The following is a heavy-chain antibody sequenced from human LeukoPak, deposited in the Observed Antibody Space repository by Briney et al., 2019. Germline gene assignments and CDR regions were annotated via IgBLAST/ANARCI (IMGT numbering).Heavy chain of an antibody. CDR3: ARRTVSGWYYFDY. J-gene: IGHJ4*02. CDR1: GFTFSSYS. D-gene: IGHD6-19*01. CDR2: ISSSSSTI. V-gene: IGHV3-48*01. Sequence: GGSLRLSCAASGFTFSSYSMSWVRQAPGKGLEWVSYISSSSSTIYYADSVKGRFTISRDNAKNSLYLQMNGLRAEDTAVYYCARRTVSGWYYFDYWGQGTLVTVSS.